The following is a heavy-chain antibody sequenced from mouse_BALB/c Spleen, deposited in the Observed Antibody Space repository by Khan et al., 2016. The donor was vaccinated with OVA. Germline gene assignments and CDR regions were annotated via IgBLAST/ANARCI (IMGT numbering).Heavy chain of an antibody. D-gene: IGHD1-3*01. Sequence: VQLQESGPGLVAPSQSLSITCTVSGFSLTGYGVNWVRQPPGKGLEWLGMIWGDGSTDYNSALKSRLSISKDKSKSQVFLKMNSLQTDDTARYYCARAYYNGSDLDYWGQGTSVTVSS. CDR3: ARAYYNGSDLDY. V-gene: IGHV2-6-7*01. CDR1: GFSLTGYG. J-gene: IGHJ4*01. CDR2: IWGDGST.